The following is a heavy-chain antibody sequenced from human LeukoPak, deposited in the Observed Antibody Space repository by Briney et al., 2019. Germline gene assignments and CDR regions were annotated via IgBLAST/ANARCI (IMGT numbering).Heavy chain of an antibody. J-gene: IGHJ4*02. Sequence: ETLSLTCTVSGGSISSYYWSWIRQPPGKGLEWIGYIYYSGSTNYNPSLKSRVTMSVDTSKNQFSLMLSSVTAADTAVYYCTRDSSGYDWFYDYWGQGTLVTVSS. D-gene: IGHD5-12*01. CDR2: IYYSGST. V-gene: IGHV4-59*12. CDR3: TRDSSGYDWFYDY. CDR1: GGSISSYY.